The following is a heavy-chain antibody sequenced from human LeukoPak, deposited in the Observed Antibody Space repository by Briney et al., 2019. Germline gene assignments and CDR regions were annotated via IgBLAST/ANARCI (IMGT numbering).Heavy chain of an antibody. J-gene: IGHJ6*02. CDR2: ISAYNGNT. Sequence: GASVKVSCKASGYTFTSYGISWVRQAPGQGLEWMGWISAYNGNTNYAQKLQGRVTMTTDTSTSTAYMELSSLRSEDTAVYYCASGNGDLWFGMDVWGQGTTVAVSS. D-gene: IGHD3-10*01. V-gene: IGHV1-18*01. CDR1: GYTFTSYG. CDR3: ASGNGDLWFGMDV.